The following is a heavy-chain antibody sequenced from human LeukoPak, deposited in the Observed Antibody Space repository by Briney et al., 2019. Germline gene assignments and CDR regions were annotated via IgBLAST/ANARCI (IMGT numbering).Heavy chain of an antibody. J-gene: IGHJ2*01. V-gene: IGHV6-1*01. Sequence: SQTLSLTCAISGDSVSSNSAAWNWIRQSPSRGLEWLGRTYYRSKWYNDYAVSVKSRITINPDTSKNQFSLQLNSVTPEDTAVYYCARDPWIQLWPARSSDWYFDLWGRGTLVTVSS. CDR2: TYYRSKWYN. CDR1: GDSVSSNSAA. D-gene: IGHD5-18*01. CDR3: ARDPWIQLWPARSSDWYFDL.